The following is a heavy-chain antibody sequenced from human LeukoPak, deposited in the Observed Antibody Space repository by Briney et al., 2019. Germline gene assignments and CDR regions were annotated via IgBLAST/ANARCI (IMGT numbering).Heavy chain of an antibody. Sequence: PGGSLRLSCAASRFTFSIFAMNGVRQAPGKGPEWVSGISSSGVNTYYADSVKGRFTISRDNSKNTLYLQMNSLRVEDTAIYYCTKDDYGEIWFDPCGQGTLVTVSS. CDR2: ISSSGVNT. CDR1: RFTFSIFA. D-gene: IGHD4-17*01. J-gene: IGHJ5*02. CDR3: TKDDYGEIWFDP. V-gene: IGHV3-23*01.